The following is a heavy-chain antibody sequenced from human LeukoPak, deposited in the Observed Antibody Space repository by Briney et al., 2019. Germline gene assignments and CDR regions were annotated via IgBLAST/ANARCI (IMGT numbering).Heavy chain of an antibody. CDR3: ARVSSRGWTDFDY. J-gene: IGHJ4*02. V-gene: IGHV4-59*01. D-gene: IGHD6-19*01. Sequence: SSETLSLTCTVSGGSISSYYWSWIRQPPGKGLEWIGYIYYSGTTYYNPSLKSRVTISVDTSKNQLSLKLNSVTAADTAVYYCARVSSRGWTDFDYWGQGTLVTVSS. CDR1: GGSISSYY. CDR2: IYYSGTT.